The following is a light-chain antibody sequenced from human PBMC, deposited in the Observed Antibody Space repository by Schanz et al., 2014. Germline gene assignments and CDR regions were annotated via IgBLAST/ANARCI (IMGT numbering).Light chain of an antibody. V-gene: IGKV3-15*01. CDR2: GSS. CDR1: QSVSDN. CDR3: QQYGDSPYT. Sequence: EIVMTQSPATLSVSPGERATLPCRASQSVSDNLAWYQLQPGRVPRLLIYGSSTRAAGIPARFGGGGSGTEFTLTISSLQSEDFAVYYCQQYGDSPYTFGQGTKLEIK. J-gene: IGKJ2*01.